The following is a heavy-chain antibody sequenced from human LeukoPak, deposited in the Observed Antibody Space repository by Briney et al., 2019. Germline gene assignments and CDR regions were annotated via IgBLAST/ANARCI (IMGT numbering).Heavy chain of an antibody. CDR3: ARERGGRTGYASGDFDF. CDR2: IFYSGRA. CDR1: SYSISSGYY. D-gene: IGHD5-12*01. V-gene: IGHV4-38-2*01. Sequence: PSETLSLTCAVSSYSISSGYYWDWIRQPPGKGPEWIGTIFYSGRAYYNPSLKSRVTMSVDTSKNRFSLKLTSVTAADTAVYFCARERGGRTGYASGDFDFWGQGTLVTVSS. J-gene: IGHJ4*02.